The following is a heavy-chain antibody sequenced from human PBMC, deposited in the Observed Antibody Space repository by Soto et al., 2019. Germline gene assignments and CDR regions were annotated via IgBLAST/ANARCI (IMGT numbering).Heavy chain of an antibody. CDR1: GYSITRTYY. CDR3: ARDNDYSKLGTDYYYGMDV. CDR2: IYYSGDT. Sequence: SETLSLTCAVSGYSITRTYYWGWIRQPPGKGLEWIGYIYYSGDTYYNPSLKSRVTISIDASKNQFSLKLSSVTAADTAVYYCARDNDYSKLGTDYYYGMDVWGQGTTVTVSS. D-gene: IGHD4-4*01. V-gene: IGHV4-28*03. J-gene: IGHJ6*02.